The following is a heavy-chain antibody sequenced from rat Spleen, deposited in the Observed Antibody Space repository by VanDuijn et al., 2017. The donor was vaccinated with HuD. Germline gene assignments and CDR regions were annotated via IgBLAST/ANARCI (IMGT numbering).Heavy chain of an antibody. CDR1: GFTFRNYD. Sequence: EVQLVESGGGLVQPGRSLKLSCAASGFTFRNYDMAWVRQAPTKGLEWVASISYDGTATYYRDSVKGRFTLSRDNANSTLNLQMGSLRSEDMATYYCVRQGYLRDWYFDFWGPGTMVTVSS. CDR2: ISYDGTAT. V-gene: IGHV5-29*01. CDR3: VRQGYLRDWYFDF. D-gene: IGHD2-7*01. J-gene: IGHJ1*01.